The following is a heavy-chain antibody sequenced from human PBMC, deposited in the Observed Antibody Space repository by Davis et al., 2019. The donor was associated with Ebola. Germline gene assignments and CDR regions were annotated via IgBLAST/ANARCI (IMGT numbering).Heavy chain of an antibody. D-gene: IGHD5-18*01. V-gene: IGHV1-18*01. CDR3: ASNWVGHSYGFDF. Sequence: ASVKVSCKASGYTFTAYGFNWVRQAPGQGLEWMGWISVYSGDTGFAQRFQGRVTMTKDTATTTGYMELRNLTPDDTAVYYCASNWVGHSYGFDFWGQGTLVTVSS. CDR2: ISVYSGDT. CDR1: GYTFTAYG. J-gene: IGHJ4*02.